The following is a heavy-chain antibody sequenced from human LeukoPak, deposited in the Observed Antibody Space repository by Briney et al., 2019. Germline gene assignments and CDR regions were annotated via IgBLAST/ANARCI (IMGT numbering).Heavy chain of an antibody. V-gene: IGHV3-49*04. Sequence: GGSLRLSCTASGFTFGDYAMSWVRQAPGKGLEWVGFIRSKAYGGTTEYAASVKGRFTISRDDSKSIAYLQMNSLKTEDTAVYYCNVLLWCGELENWFDPWGQGTLVTVSS. D-gene: IGHD3-10*01. J-gene: IGHJ5*02. CDR2: IRSKAYGGTT. CDR3: NVLLWCGELENWFDP. CDR1: GFTFGDYA.